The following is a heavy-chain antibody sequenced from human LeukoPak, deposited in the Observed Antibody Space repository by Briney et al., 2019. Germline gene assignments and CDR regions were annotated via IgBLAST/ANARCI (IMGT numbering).Heavy chain of an antibody. J-gene: IGHJ5*02. Sequence: SETLSLTCTVSGGSISSSSYYWGWIRQPPGKGLEWIGSIYYSGSTYYNPSLKSRVTISVDTSKNQFSLKLSSVTAADTAVYYCARESMVRGATNWFDPWGQGTLVTVSS. CDR2: IYYSGST. D-gene: IGHD3-10*01. CDR1: GGSISSSSYY. CDR3: ARESMVRGATNWFDP. V-gene: IGHV4-39*07.